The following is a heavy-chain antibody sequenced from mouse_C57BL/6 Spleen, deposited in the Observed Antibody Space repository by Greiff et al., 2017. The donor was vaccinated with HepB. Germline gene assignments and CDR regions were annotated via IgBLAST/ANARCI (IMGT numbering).Heavy chain of an antibody. V-gene: IGHV1-5*01. CDR2: IHPGNSDT. D-gene: IGHD1-1*01. Sequence: EVQLQQSGTVLARPGASVKMSCKTSGYSFTSYWMHWVKQRPGQGVEWLWAIHPGNSDTSYNQKFKGKAKLTAVTSASTAYMELSSLTNEDSAVFYGTREDFYYYGSSRFFFYYWGQGTTLSVAS. J-gene: IGHJ2*01. CDR1: GYSFTSYW. CDR3: TREDFYYYGSSRFFFYY.